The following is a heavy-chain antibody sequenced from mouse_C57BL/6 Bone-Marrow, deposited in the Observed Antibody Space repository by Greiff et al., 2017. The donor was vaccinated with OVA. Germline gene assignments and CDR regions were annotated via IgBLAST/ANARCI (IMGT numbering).Heavy chain of an antibody. CDR2: IDPEDGET. J-gene: IGHJ2*01. CDR3: ARPPDGYYLDY. CDR1: GFNIKDYY. Sequence: VQLKESGAELVKPGASVKLSCTASGFNIKDYYMHWVKQRTEQGLEWIGRIDPEDGETKYAPKFQGKATITADTSSSTAYMQLSSLTSEDSAVYYCARPPDGYYLDYWGQGTTLTVSS. D-gene: IGHD2-3*01. V-gene: IGHV14-2*01.